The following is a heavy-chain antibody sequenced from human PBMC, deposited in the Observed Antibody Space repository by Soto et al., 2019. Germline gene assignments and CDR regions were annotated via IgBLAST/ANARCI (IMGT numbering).Heavy chain of an antibody. V-gene: IGHV1-2*04. J-gene: IGHJ6*02. CDR2: INPKSGGT. CDR1: GYSFTDYH. Sequence: ASVKVSCKASGYSFTDYHIHWVRQAPGQGLEWLGRINPKSGGTSTAQKFQGWVTMTTAMSITTASMELTRLPSDDTAIYYCARGDSTDCSNGVCSFFYNHDMDVWGQGTTVTVSS. CDR3: ARGDSTDCSNGVCSFFYNHDMDV. D-gene: IGHD2-8*01.